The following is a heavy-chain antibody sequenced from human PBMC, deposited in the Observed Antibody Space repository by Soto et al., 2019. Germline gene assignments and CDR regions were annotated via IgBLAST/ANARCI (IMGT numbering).Heavy chain of an antibody. V-gene: IGHV4-31*03. CDR3: ALISNPWSNSVMDY. CDR1: GGSISSGGYY. Sequence: QVQLQESGPGLVKPSQTLSLTCTVSGGSISSGGYYWSWIRQHPGKGLEWIGYIYYSGSTYYNPSLQCRVTIAVDTSKNQFSLKLSSVTPADTAVYYCALISNPWSNSVMDYWGQGTLVTVSS. J-gene: IGHJ4*02. D-gene: IGHD4-4*01. CDR2: IYYSGST.